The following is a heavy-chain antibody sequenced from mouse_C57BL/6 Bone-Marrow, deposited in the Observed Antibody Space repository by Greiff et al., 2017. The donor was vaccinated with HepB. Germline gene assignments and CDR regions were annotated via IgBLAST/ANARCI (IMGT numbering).Heavy chain of an antibody. Sequence: VQLQQSGAELVRPVASVTLSCKASGYTFTDYEMHWVKQTPVHGLEWIGAIDPETGGTAYNQKFKGKAILTADKSSSTAYMELRSLTSEDSAVYYCTRDYSNWNDFDYWGQGTTLTVSS. D-gene: IGHD2-5*01. CDR3: TRDYSNWNDFDY. CDR2: IDPETGGT. J-gene: IGHJ2*01. V-gene: IGHV1-15*01. CDR1: GYTFTDYE.